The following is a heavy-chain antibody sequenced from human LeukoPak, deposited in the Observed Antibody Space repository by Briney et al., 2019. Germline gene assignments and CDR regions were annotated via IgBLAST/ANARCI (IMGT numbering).Heavy chain of an antibody. CDR3: AKSLAAAAYYYDGSGYLN. V-gene: IGHV3-23*01. CDR1: GFTFSSYA. Sequence: PGGSLRLSCAASGFTFSSYAMSWVRQAPGKGLGWVSAISGTGGSTYYADSVKGRFTISRDNSKNTLYLQMNTLRAEDTAVYYCAKSLAAAAYYYDGSGYLNWGQGTLVTVSS. J-gene: IGHJ4*02. CDR2: ISGTGGST. D-gene: IGHD3-22*01.